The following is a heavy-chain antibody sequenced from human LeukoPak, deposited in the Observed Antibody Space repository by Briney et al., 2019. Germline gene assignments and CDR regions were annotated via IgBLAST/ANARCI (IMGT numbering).Heavy chain of an antibody. CDR1: GGTFSSYT. CDR3: AREGYCSGGSCYYYYGMDV. J-gene: IGHJ6*04. V-gene: IGHV1-18*01. D-gene: IGHD2-15*01. Sequence: ASVKVSCKASGGTFSSYTISWVRQAPGQGLEWMGWISAYNGNTNYAQKLQGRVTMTTDTSTSTAYMELRSLRSDDTAVYYCAREGYCSGGSCYYYYGMDVWGKGTTVTVSS. CDR2: ISAYNGNT.